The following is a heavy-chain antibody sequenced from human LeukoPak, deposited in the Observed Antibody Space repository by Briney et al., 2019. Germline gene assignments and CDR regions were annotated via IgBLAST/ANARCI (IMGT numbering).Heavy chain of an antibody. J-gene: IGHJ4*02. CDR2: ISSSSSYM. D-gene: IGHD3-22*01. CDR1: GFTFSSYS. CDR3: SGYSYYFDY. Sequence: GGSLRLSCAASGFTFSSYSMNWVRQAPGKGLEWASSISSSSSYMFYADSVKGRFTISRDNAKNSLYLQMNSLRAEDTAVYDSSGYSYYFDYWGQGTLVTVSS. V-gene: IGHV3-21*01.